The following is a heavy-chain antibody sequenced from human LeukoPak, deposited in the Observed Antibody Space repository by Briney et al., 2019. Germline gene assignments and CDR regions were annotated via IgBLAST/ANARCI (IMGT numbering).Heavy chain of an antibody. D-gene: IGHD3-22*01. CDR3: ARAVEYYYDSSGYYSYYFDY. V-gene: IGHV4-59*01. CDR1: GGSISSYY. CDR2: IYYSGST. J-gene: IGHJ4*02. Sequence: PSETLSLTCTVCGGSISSYYWSWIRQPPGKGLEWVGYIYYSGSTNYNPSLKSRVTISVDTSKNQFSLKLYSVTAADTAVYYCARAVEYYYDSSGYYSYYFDYWGQGTLVTVSS.